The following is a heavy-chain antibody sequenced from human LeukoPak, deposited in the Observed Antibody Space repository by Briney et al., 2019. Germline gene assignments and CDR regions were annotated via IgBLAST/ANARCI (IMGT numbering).Heavy chain of an antibody. Sequence: SETLSLTCAVYGGSFSGYYWRCIRQTPGKGLEWIGEINHSGSTNYNPSLKSRLTISVDTSKNQFSLKLNSLTAADTAVYYCASFRWGVGFEYWGQGTLVTVSS. CDR3: ASFRWGVGFEY. V-gene: IGHV4-34*01. J-gene: IGHJ4*02. CDR2: INHSGST. D-gene: IGHD3-16*01. CDR1: GGSFSGYY.